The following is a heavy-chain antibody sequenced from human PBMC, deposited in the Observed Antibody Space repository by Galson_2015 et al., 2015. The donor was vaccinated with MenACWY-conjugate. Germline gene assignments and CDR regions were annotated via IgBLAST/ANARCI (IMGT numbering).Heavy chain of an antibody. V-gene: IGHV1-69*06. D-gene: IGHD1-26*01. Sequence: SVKVSCKASGGSFNTYAMTWVRQAPGLGLEWVGSLIPLFGTTNYAQKIQDRITISADRSTSTGYMELGSLRSEDTAVYYCVRVVDRGRRCRSGTCQSAATWGQGTLVTVSS. CDR2: LIPLFGTT. CDR3: VRVVDRGRRCRSGTCQSAAT. J-gene: IGHJ5*02. CDR1: GGSFNTYA.